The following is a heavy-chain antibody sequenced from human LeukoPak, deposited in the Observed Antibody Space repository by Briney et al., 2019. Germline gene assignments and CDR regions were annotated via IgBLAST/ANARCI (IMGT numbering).Heavy chain of an antibody. V-gene: IGHV3-23*01. CDR2: ISGCGLST. CDR1: GFSFSRYS. J-gene: IGHJ2*01. Sequence: WGSLTLSCVASGFSFSRYSMSWVRQAPSKALEWVSSISGCGLSTYYADSVKARLTITRDNQKKTLYLQVNSLRAEDTAVYYCARSIREPGWIFDLWGRGTLVIVSS. D-gene: IGHD6-19*01. CDR3: ARSIREPGWIFDL.